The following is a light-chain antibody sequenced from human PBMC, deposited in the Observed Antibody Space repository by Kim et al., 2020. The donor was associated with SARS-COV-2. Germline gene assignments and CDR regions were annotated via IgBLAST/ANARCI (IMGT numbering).Light chain of an antibody. CDR1: NIGDYR. CDR3: QVWDTSGDRVV. Sequence: SYELTQPPSVSVAPGKTARISCGGNNIGDYRVHWYQQRPGQAPILVIYYDTLRPSGIPERFSGSNSGSTVTLTISRVEAGDEADYYCQVWDTSGDRVVFGGGTKLIVL. V-gene: IGLV3-21*04. CDR2: YDT. J-gene: IGLJ2*01.